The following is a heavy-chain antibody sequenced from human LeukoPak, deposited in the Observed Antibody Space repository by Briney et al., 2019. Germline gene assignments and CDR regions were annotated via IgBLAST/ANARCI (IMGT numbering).Heavy chain of an antibody. CDR1: GFTFSSYN. J-gene: IGHJ6*02. CDR3: ARDSGDGSGTYYPYGMDV. D-gene: IGHD3-10*01. V-gene: IGHV3-21*01. CDR2: ISRSSIYI. Sequence: GGSLRLSCAASGFTFSSYNMNWVRQAPGKGLEWVSSISRSSIYIYYADSVKGRFTISRDNAENSLSLQMNSLRAEDTAVYYCARDSGDGSGTYYPYGMDVWGQGTTVTVSS.